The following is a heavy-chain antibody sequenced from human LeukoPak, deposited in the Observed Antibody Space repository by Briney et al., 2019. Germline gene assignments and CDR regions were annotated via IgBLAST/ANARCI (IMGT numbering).Heavy chain of an antibody. J-gene: IGHJ5*02. D-gene: IGHD5-12*01. CDR2: IYPRDSDT. CDR3: ARGDGAYGTNPPHWFDP. Sequence: GESLKISCKGSGYSFTSYWIGWVRQMPGKGLEWMGIIYPRDSDTRYSPSFQGQVTISADKSISIAYLQWSSLKASDTAMYYCARGDGAYGTNPPHWFDPWGQGTLVTVSS. CDR1: GYSFTSYW. V-gene: IGHV5-51*01.